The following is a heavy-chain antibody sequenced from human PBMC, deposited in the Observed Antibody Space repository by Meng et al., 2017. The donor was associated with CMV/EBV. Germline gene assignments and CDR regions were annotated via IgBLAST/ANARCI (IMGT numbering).Heavy chain of an antibody. CDR3: AKKLGANSVVVPAAEERGEAGDV. Sequence: GGSLRLSCAASGFTFSSYAMSWVRQAPGKGLEWVSAISGSGGSTYFADSVKGRFTISRDNSKNTLYLQMNSLRAEDTAVYYCAKKLGANSVVVPAAEERGEAGDVWGQGTTVTVSS. CDR2: ISGSGGST. D-gene: IGHD2-2*01. V-gene: IGHV3-23*01. CDR1: GFTFSSYA. J-gene: IGHJ6*02.